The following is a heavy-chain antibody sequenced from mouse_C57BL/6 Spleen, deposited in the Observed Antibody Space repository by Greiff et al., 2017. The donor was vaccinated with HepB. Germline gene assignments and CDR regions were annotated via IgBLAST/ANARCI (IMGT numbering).Heavy chain of an antibody. Sequence: VQVVESGPELVKPGASVKISCKASGYAFSSSWMNWVKQRPGKGLEWIGRIYPGDGDTNYNGKFMGKATLTADKSSSTAYMQLSSLTSEDSAGYFCARWGLGTTVVGFDYWGQGTTLTVAS. J-gene: IGHJ2*01. CDR2: IYPGDGDT. V-gene: IGHV1-82*01. CDR1: GYAFSSSW. CDR3: ARWGLGTTVVGFDY. D-gene: IGHD1-1*01.